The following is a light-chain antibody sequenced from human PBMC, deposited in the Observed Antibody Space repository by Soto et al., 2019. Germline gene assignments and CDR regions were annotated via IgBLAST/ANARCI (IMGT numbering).Light chain of an antibody. Sequence: EILVSHPPAVLYFSILYIVTTTFRSSQTISNYLNWYQQKPGKAPKFLIYAASSLQSGVPSRFSGSGSGTDFTLTISSLQPEDFATYYCQQSYSISKKFGQGTKVAIK. CDR3: QQSYSISKK. J-gene: IGKJ1*01. CDR1: QTISNY. V-gene: IGKV1-39*01. CDR2: AAS.